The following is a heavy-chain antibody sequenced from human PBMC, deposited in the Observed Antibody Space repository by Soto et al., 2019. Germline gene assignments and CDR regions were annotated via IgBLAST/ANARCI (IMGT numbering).Heavy chain of an antibody. CDR3: AKSPSPSGWFDP. D-gene: IGHD3-10*01. CDR1: GGSISSGYY. V-gene: IGHV4-31*03. J-gene: IGHJ5*02. CDR2: IFYSGNT. Sequence: QVQLQESGPGLVKPSQTLSLTCTVSGGSISSGYYWSWIRQHPGKGLEWIGYIFYSGNTHYNPSLKSRVTISVDTSRNHFSLTLRSVTAADTAVYYCAKSPSPSGWFDPWGQGTLVTVSS.